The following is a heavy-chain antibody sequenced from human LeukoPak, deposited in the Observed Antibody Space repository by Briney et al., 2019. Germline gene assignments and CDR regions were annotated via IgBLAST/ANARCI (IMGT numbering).Heavy chain of an antibody. Sequence: SETLSLTCTVSGGSISSYYWSWIRQPPGKGLEWIGYIYYSGSTNYNPSLKSRVTISVDTSKNQFSLKLSSVTAADTAVYYCARFPTNDYGDYYFDYWGRGTLVTVSS. CDR3: ARFPTNDYGDYYFDY. CDR1: GGSISSYY. D-gene: IGHD4-17*01. J-gene: IGHJ4*02. V-gene: IGHV4-59*01. CDR2: IYYSGST.